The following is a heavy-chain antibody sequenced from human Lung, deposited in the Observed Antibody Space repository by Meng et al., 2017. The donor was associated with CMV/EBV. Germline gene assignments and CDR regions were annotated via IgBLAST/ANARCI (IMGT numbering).Heavy chain of an antibody. Sequence: QVQLVESGGGVVQPGGSLRLSCGASGLSTYGMHLVRQVPGKGLEWVAFIWFDGSSKYYADSVKGRFSISRDNSKNTLYLQMNSLRPEDTGVYYCAKDGKSGGYLDYWGQGTLVTVSS. D-gene: IGHD1-1*01. J-gene: IGHJ4*02. CDR1: GLSTYG. CDR2: IWFDGSSK. V-gene: IGHV3-30*02. CDR3: AKDGKSGGYLDY.